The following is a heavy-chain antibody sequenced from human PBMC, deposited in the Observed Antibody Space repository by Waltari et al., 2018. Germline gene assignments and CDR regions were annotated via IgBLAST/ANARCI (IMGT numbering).Heavy chain of an antibody. CDR2: IYYSGIT. D-gene: IGHD6-13*01. Sequence: QLQLKESGPGLLXPSETLSLNCTVSGGSXSSGDTYWGWIRQSPGKGLEWIGSIYYSGITYYNPSFKSRATISADPSKNIFSLSLHSVTATDTAVYYCARDVWSXTWPNRPDWFDPWXXGAVVAVS. CDR1: GGSXSSGDTY. CDR3: ARDVWSXTWPNRPDWFDP. V-gene: IGHV4-39*02. J-gene: IGHJ5*02.